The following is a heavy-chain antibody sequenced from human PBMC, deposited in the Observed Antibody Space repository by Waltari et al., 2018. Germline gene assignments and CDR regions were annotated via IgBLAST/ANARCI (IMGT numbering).Heavy chain of an antibody. D-gene: IGHD2-15*01. CDR2: IIPIFGTA. CDR3: ASGYCSGGSCYGIIDAFDI. CDR1: GGTLSSYA. Sequence: QVQLVQSGAEVKKPGSSVKVSCKASGGTLSSYAISWVRQAPGQGLEWMGGIIPIFGTANYAQKFQGRVTITTDESTSTAYMELSSLRSKDTAVYYCASGYCSGGSCYGIIDAFDIWGQGTMVTVSS. J-gene: IGHJ3*02. V-gene: IGHV1-69*05.